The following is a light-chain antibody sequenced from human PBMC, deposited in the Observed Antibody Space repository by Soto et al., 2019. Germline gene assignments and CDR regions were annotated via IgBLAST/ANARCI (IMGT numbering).Light chain of an antibody. V-gene: IGKV3-20*01. CDR3: QHYCSSPRT. Sequence: MVLTQSPGTLSLSPGERATLSCRASQSVSSSYLAWYQQKPGQAPRLLIYGASSRATGIPDRFSGSGSGTDFTLTIGRLEPEDFAVYYCQHYCSSPRTFGQGTKVEIK. J-gene: IGKJ1*01. CDR2: GAS. CDR1: QSVSSSY.